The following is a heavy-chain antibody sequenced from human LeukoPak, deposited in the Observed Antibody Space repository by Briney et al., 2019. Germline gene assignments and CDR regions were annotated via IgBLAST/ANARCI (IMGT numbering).Heavy chain of an antibody. CDR1: GGSISNYY. Sequence: SETLSLTCTVSGGSISNYYWNWIRQPPGKGLEWIGYIYSSGSTNYNPSLKSRVTISVDTSKNQFSLKLSSVTAADTAVYYCARLPDYYSRHGAPGWGQGTLVTVSS. CDR3: ARLPDYYSRHGAPG. J-gene: IGHJ4*02. V-gene: IGHV4-59*12. D-gene: IGHD3-10*01. CDR2: IYSSGST.